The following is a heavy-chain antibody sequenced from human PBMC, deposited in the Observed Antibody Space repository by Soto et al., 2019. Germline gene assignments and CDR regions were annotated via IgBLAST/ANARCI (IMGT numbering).Heavy chain of an antibody. CDR3: ARDAAAGLNDY. CDR2: ISAYNGNT. Sequence: QVQLVQSVAEVKNPGASVKVSCKASGYTFTSYGISWVRQAPGQWLEGMGWISAYNGNTKYVQKFQGRVTMTTDTSTSTAYMELRSLRYYDTAVYYCARDAAAGLNDYWGQGTLVTVTS. V-gene: IGHV1-18*01. D-gene: IGHD6-13*01. CDR1: GYTFTSYG. J-gene: IGHJ4*02.